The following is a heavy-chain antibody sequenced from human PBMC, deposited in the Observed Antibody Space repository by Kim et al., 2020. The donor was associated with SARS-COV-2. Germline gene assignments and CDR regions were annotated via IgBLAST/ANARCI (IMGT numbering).Heavy chain of an antibody. V-gene: IGHV3-15*01. J-gene: IGHJ4*02. CDR1: GFTFSNAW. D-gene: IGHD1-26*01. CDR3: TTDIVGVVGATEPDY. Sequence: GGSLRLSCAASGFTFSNAWMSWVRQAPGKGLEWVGRIKSKTDGGTTDYAAPVKGRFTISRDDSKNTLYLQMNSLKTEDTAVYYCTTDIVGVVGATEPDYWGQGTLVTVSS. CDR2: IKSKTDGGTT.